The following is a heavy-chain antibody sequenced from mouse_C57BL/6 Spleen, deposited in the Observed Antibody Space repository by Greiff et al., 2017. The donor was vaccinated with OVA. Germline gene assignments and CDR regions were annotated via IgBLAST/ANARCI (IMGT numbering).Heavy chain of an antibody. D-gene: IGHD1-1*01. CDR3: ARGYGSSEDAMDY. J-gene: IGHJ4*01. V-gene: IGHV1-59*01. CDR2: IDPSDSYT. Sequence: QVQLKQPGAELVRPGTSVKLSCKASGYTFTSYWMHWVKQRPGQGLEWIGVIDPSDSYTNYNQKFKGKATLTVDTSSSTAYMQLSSLTSEDSAVYYCARGYGSSEDAMDYWGQGTSVTVSS. CDR1: GYTFTSYW.